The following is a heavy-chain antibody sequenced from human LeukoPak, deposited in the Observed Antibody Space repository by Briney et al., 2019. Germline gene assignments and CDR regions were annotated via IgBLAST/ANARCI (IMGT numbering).Heavy chain of an antibody. V-gene: IGHV1-46*01. D-gene: IGHD3-10*01. CDR1: GYPFTTYY. CDR2: IDPSGERA. J-gene: IGHJ3*02. CDR3: TRSSSVTMVRDADKFDI. Sequence: GTSVKISCKASGYPFTTYYIHWVRQAPGQGLEWMGIIDPSGERASYARKFRGRVTMTRDAFTSTVYVELNSLRSEDTAMYYCTRSSSVTMVRDADKFDIWGQGTTVTVSS.